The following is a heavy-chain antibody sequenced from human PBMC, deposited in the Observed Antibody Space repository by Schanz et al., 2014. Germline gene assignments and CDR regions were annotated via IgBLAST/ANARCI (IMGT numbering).Heavy chain of an antibody. D-gene: IGHD2-15*01. Sequence: ESGGGVVQPGRSLRLSCAASGFTFSSYGMHWVRQAPGKGLEWVAAMSYDGSIKYYGDSVKGRFTISRDNSKNTLYLHMNTLRSEDTAVYYCARDRGYCSGGSCLTFDYWGQGTLVTVSS. CDR2: MSYDGSIK. J-gene: IGHJ4*02. CDR1: GFTFSSYG. V-gene: IGHV3-30*03. CDR3: ARDRGYCSGGSCLTFDY.